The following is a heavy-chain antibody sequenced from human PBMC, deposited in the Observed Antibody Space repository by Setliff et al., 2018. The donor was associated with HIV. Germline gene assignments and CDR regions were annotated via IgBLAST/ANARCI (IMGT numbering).Heavy chain of an antibody. CDR2: IYSTGHT. CDR1: GYSITNGNY. CDR3: SRDRALRFSKSPSFNYFDV. D-gene: IGHD3-10*01. Sequence: SETLSLTCLVFGYSITNGNYWAWIRQSPGKGLEWIGSIYSTGHTYYNPSHKSRLTMSVDTAKNRFSLKLISVTAADTAVYYCSRDRALRFSKSPSFNYFDVWGQGALVTVSS. J-gene: IGHJ4*02. V-gene: IGHV4-38-2*02.